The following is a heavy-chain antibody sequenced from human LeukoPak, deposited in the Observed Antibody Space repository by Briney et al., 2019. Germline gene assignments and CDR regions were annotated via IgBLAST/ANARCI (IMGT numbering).Heavy chain of an antibody. J-gene: IGHJ4*02. D-gene: IGHD3-9*01. CDR3: ARGGWDYDILTGYYRRYFDY. Sequence: PSETLSLTRTGSGGSISNYYWSWIRQPPGKGLEWIGYIYYSWSSNYNPSLKSRVTISVDTSKSQFSLKLSSVTAADTAVYYCARGGWDYDILTGYYRRYFDYWGQGTLVTVSS. CDR2: IYYSWSS. V-gene: IGHV4-59*01. CDR1: GGSISNYY.